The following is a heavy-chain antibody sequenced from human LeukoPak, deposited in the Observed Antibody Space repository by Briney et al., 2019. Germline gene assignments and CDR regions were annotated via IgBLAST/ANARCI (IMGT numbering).Heavy chain of an antibody. CDR2: VHNVGST. Sequence: SSETLSLTCTVSGVSTTNGIYYWARIRQPPGKGLEWIGSVHNVGSTYYNLSLRSRVTMSIDTSKNQFSLRLNSVTAADTAVYYCARHAEYNSGWHFYLDHWGQGILVTVSS. V-gene: IGHV4-39*01. CDR1: GVSTTNGIYY. D-gene: IGHD6-19*01. J-gene: IGHJ4*02. CDR3: ARHAEYNSGWHFYLDH.